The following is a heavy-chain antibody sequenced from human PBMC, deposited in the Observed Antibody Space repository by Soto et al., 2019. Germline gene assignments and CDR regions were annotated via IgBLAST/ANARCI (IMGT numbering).Heavy chain of an antibody. D-gene: IGHD3-22*01. V-gene: IGHV1-18*01. Sequence: ASGNVSCKASGYTFTSYGISWVRQAPGQGLEWMGWISAYNGNTNYAQKLQGRVTMTTDTSTSTAYMELRSLRSDDTAVYYCARDQIIYYDSSGYQDFDYWGQGTLVTVSS. CDR2: ISAYNGNT. J-gene: IGHJ4*02. CDR3: ARDQIIYYDSSGYQDFDY. CDR1: GYTFTSYG.